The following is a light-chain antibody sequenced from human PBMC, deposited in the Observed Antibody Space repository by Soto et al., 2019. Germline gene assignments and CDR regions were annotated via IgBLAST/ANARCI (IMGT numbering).Light chain of an antibody. CDR2: ATS. CDR3: QQSYRTPRT. Sequence: DIQMTQSPSSLSASVGDRVTITCRASQTISSSLNWYQQKPGKAPKLLIYATSSLQSGVPSRFSGSGAGTDFTLPISSLQPEDFATYYCQQSYRTPRTFGQGTKVEIK. CDR1: QTISSS. V-gene: IGKV1-39*01. J-gene: IGKJ1*01.